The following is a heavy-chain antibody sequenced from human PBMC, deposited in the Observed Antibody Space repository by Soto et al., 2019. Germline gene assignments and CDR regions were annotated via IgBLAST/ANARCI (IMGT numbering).Heavy chain of an antibody. CDR2: IIPIFGTA. CDR1: GGTFSSYA. J-gene: IGHJ4*02. V-gene: IGHV1-69*01. CDR3: ARGLGYYGTGDFYY. D-gene: IGHD3-10*01. Sequence: QVQLVQSGAEVKKPGSSVKVSCKASGGTFSSYAISWVRQAPGQGLEWMGGIIPIFGTANYAQKFQGRVTMTADESTRTAYMELSSLRSEDTAVYYCARGLGYYGTGDFYYWGQGTLVTVSS.